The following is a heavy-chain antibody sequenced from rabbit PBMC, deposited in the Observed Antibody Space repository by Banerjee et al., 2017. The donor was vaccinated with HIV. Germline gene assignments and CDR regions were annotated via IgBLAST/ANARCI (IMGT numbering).Heavy chain of an antibody. CDR2: IYAGSSNGT. Sequence: QSLEESGGDLVQPEGSLTLTCTASGFSFSSSYYMCWVRQAPGKGLEWIACIYAGSSNGTYYASWAKGRFTISKTSSTTVTLQMTSLTAADTATYFCARDAGTTYYSGYFNLWGPGTLVTVS. CDR3: ARDAGTTYYSGYFNL. CDR1: GFSFSSSYY. J-gene: IGHJ4*01. V-gene: IGHV1S40*01. D-gene: IGHD8-1*01.